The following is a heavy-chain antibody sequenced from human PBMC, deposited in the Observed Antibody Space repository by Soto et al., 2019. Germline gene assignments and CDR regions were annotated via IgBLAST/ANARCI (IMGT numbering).Heavy chain of an antibody. CDR3: AKSRQQLVTYYGMDV. V-gene: IGHV4-59*01. Sequence: SETLSLTCTVSGGSINSYYWSWIRQPPGKGLEWIGYIYYSGSTNYNPSLKSRVTISVDTSQNQFSLKLSSVTAADTAVYYCAKSRQQLVTYYGMDVWGQGTTVTVSS. J-gene: IGHJ6*02. CDR2: IYYSGST. CDR1: GGSINSYY. D-gene: IGHD6-13*01.